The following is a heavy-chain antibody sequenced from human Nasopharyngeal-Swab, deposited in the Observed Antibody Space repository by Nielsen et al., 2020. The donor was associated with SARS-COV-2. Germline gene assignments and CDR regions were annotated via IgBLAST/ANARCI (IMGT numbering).Heavy chain of an antibody. CDR1: GASIAYSTFY. CDR3: VRSSSWYYFDY. V-gene: IGHV4-39*01. Sequence: SEPLSSTFTVSGASIAYSTFYWGWIRQPPGKGLEWIGNIYYNGNTYQNPSLKSRLTISVDKSKNQFSLQLSSVTAADTAVYYCVRSSSWYYFDYWAQGTQVTVSS. CDR2: IYYNGNT. D-gene: IGHD6-13*01. J-gene: IGHJ4*02.